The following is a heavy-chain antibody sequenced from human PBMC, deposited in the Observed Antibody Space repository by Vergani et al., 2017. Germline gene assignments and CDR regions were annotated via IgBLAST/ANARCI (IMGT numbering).Heavy chain of an antibody. CDR1: GFTLSSYA. D-gene: IGHD2-15*01. Sequence: EVQLLESGGGLVQPGGSLRLSCAASGFTLSSYAMSWVRQAPGKGLEWVSAISGSGGSTYYADSVKGRFTISRDNSKNTLYLQMNSLRAEDTAVYYCANDCSGGSCYHYWGQGTLVTVSS. V-gene: IGHV3-23*01. CDR3: ANDCSGGSCYHY. CDR2: ISGSGGST. J-gene: IGHJ4*02.